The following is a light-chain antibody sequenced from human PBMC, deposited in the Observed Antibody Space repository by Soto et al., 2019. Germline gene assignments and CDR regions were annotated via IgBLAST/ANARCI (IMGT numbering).Light chain of an antibody. CDR3: QQYNNCPPWT. CDR2: GAS. CDR1: QSVSSN. J-gene: IGKJ1*01. Sequence: EIVMTQSPATLSVSPGERATLSCRASQSVSSNLAWYQQKPGQAPRLLIYGASTRATGIPARVSGSGPGTEFTLTISSLQSEDFAVDYCQQYNNCPPWTFGQGTKVEIK. V-gene: IGKV3-15*01.